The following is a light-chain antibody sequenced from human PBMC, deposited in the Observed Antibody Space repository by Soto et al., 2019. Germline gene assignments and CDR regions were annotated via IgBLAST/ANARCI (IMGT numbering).Light chain of an antibody. Sequence: QSVLPQPPAASGTPGQGVTISCFGSSPNIGSQFVYWYKQLPGAAPKLLIYKKNQRPPGVPDRFSGSKSGASASLAISGLRTGDEADYYCASWDYSLRWVFGGGTKLTVL. CDR2: KKN. CDR3: ASWDYSLRWV. CDR1: SPNIGSQF. J-gene: IGLJ3*02. V-gene: IGLV1-47*01.